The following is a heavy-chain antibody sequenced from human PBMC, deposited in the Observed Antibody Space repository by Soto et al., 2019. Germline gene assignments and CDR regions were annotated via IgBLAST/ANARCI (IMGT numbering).Heavy chain of an antibody. CDR1: GFTFSSYA. J-gene: IGHJ3*02. Sequence: GGSLRLSCAASGFTFSSYAMSWVRQAPGKGLEWVSAISGSGGSTYYADSVKGRFTISRDNSKNTLYLQMNSLRAEDTGVYYYAKKGGYIVVVVAATAGAFAIWGQETLAPVS. D-gene: IGHD2-15*01. V-gene: IGHV3-23*01. CDR2: ISGSGGST. CDR3: AKKGGYIVVVVAATAGAFAI.